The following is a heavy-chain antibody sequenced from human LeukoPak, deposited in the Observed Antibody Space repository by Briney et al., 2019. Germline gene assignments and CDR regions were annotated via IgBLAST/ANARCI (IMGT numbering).Heavy chain of an antibody. CDR2: IIPIFGTA. D-gene: IGHD3-9*01. CDR1: GGTFSSYA. J-gene: IGHJ4*02. CDR3: TRANYDILTGYYYYFDY. V-gene: IGHV1-69*01. Sequence: ASVNVSCKASGGTFSSYAISWVRQAPGQGLEWMGGIIPIFGTANYAQKFQGRVTITADESTSTAYMELSSLRSEDTEVSYCTRANYDILTGYYYYFDYWGQGTLVTVSS.